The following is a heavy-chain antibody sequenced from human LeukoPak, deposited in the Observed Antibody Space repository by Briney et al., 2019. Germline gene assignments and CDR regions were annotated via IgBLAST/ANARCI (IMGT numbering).Heavy chain of an antibody. Sequence: GESLKTSGKGSEYSFTSYWISWGRQMSGKGLEWMGRIDPSDSYTNYSPSFQGHVTISADKSISTAYLQWSSLKASDAAMYYCARRDFHLSSWNDERNAFDIWGQGTMVTVSS. CDR3: ARRDFHLSSWNDERNAFDI. V-gene: IGHV5-10-1*01. CDR2: IDPSDSYT. CDR1: EYSFTSYW. J-gene: IGHJ3*02. D-gene: IGHD1-1*01.